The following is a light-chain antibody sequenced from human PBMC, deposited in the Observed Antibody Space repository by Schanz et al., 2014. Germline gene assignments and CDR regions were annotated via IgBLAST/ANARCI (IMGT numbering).Light chain of an antibody. CDR3: CSYAGRSVYV. J-gene: IGLJ1*01. CDR2: GNS. V-gene: IGLV1-40*01. CDR1: SSNIGAGYD. Sequence: QSVLTQPPSVSGAPGQRVTISCTGSSSNIGAGYDVHWYQQLPGTAPKLLIYGNSNRPSGVPDRFSGSKSGNTASLTISGLQAEDEADYYCCSYAGRSVYVFGGGTKLTVL.